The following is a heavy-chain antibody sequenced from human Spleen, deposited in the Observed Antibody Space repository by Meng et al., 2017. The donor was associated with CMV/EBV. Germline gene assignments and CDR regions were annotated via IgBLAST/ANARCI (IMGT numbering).Heavy chain of an antibody. CDR1: GDSFNSFD. D-gene: IGHD2-8*02. V-gene: IGHV1-8*01. Sequence: ASVKVSCKASGDSFNSFDINWVRQAPGQGLEWVGWMNPTSGKTGFAEKFEGRVTLTSDNSISTAYMELSTLRSEDTAMYFCARGAGGHCTGGRCYAYVYWGQGTLVTVSS. CDR2: MNPTSGKT. CDR3: ARGAGGHCTGGRCYAYVY. J-gene: IGHJ4*02.